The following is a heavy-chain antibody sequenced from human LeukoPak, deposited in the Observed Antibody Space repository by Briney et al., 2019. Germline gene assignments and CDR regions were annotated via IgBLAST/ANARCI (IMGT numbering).Heavy chain of an antibody. CDR1: GGSFSGYY. CDR2: INHSGST. J-gene: IGHJ5*02. D-gene: IGHD3-10*01. Sequence: SETLSLTCAVYGGSFSGYYWSWIRQPPGKGLEWIGEINHSGSTNYNPSLKSRVTISVDTSKNQFSLKLSSVTAADTAVYYCARVVIWVRGVITSGFDPWGQGTLVTVSS. V-gene: IGHV4-34*01. CDR3: ARVVIWVRGVITSGFDP.